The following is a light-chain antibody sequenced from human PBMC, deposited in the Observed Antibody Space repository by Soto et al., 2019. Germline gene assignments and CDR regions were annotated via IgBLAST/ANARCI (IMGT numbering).Light chain of an antibody. CDR2: TTS. Sequence: DIQLTQSPSSLSASVGDRVTITCRASQGIGSYLAWYQQKPGKAPNLLIYTTSTLHSGVPSRFSGSGSGTDFTLTISSLQPEDFATYYCQQSYSTPRTFGQGTKVDIK. J-gene: IGKJ1*01. CDR1: QGIGSY. CDR3: QQSYSTPRT. V-gene: IGKV1-39*01.